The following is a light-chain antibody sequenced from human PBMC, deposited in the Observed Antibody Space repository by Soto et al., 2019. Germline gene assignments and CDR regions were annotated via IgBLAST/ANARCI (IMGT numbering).Light chain of an antibody. CDR2: DAS. J-gene: IGKJ1*01. V-gene: IGKV1-5*01. Sequence: DIENIESPSTMTAYVGDRVTITCRASQSISSWLAWYQQKPGKAPKLLIYDASSLESGVPSRFSGSGSGTEFTLTISSLQPDDFATYYRQQYNSYLWTFGQGTKVYIK. CDR1: QSISSW. CDR3: QQYNSYLWT.